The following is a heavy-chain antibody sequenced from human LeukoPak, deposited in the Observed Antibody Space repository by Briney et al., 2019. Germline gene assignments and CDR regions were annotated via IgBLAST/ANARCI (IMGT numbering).Heavy chain of an antibody. CDR3: AKGTVTDFDY. D-gene: IGHD4-17*01. Sequence: GGSLGLSCAASGFTFSSYAVTWVRQAPGKGLEWVSAISGRGSTYYADSVKGRFTISRDNSKNTLFLQMNSLRAEDTAVYYCAKGTVTDFDYWGQGTLVTVSS. J-gene: IGHJ4*02. CDR1: GFTFSSYA. CDR2: ISGRGST. V-gene: IGHV3-23*01.